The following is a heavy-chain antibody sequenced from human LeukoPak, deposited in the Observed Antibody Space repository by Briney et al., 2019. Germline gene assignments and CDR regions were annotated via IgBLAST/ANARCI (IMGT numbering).Heavy chain of an antibody. J-gene: IGHJ6*03. V-gene: IGHV1-2*02. D-gene: IGHD3-16*01. Sequence: ASVKVSCKASGYTFTSYGISWVRQAPGQGLEWMGWINPNSGGTNYAQKFQGRVTMTRDTSISTAYMELSRLRSDDTAVYYCARGITFYYYYMDVWGKGTTVTVSS. CDR1: GYTFTSYG. CDR2: INPNSGGT. CDR3: ARGITFYYYYMDV.